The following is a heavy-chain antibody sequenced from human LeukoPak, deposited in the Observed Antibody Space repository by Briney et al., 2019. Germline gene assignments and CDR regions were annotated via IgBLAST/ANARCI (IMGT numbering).Heavy chain of an antibody. CDR1: GFTFSSYS. CDR2: IKQDGSEK. D-gene: IGHD3-22*01. CDR3: ARAHPSVGGYWGITDDAFDI. Sequence: GGSLRLSCAASGFTFSSYSMNWVRQAPGKGLEWVANIKQDGSEKYYVDSVKGRFTISRDNAKNSLYLQMNSLRAEDTAVYYCARAHPSVGGYWGITDDAFDIWGQGTMVTVSS. J-gene: IGHJ3*02. V-gene: IGHV3-7*01.